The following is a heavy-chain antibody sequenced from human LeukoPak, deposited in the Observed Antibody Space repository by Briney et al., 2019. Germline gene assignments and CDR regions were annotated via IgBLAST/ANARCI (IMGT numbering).Heavy chain of an antibody. CDR3: AKAWGILDPFDY. V-gene: IGHV3-23*01. J-gene: IGHJ4*02. CDR2: ISDNGGVT. CDR1: GFTVSNSA. Sequence: GGSLRLSCAASGFTVSNSAMGWARQTPGKGLEWVTGISDNGGVTNYADSVKGRFTISRDTSKNTLYLQMNSLRAEDTAVYYCAKAWGILDPFDYWGQGTLVTVSS. D-gene: IGHD6-13*01.